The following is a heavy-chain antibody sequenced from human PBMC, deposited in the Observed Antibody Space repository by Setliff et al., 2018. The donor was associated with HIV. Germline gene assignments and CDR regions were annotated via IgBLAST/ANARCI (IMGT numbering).Heavy chain of an antibody. V-gene: IGHV1-46*01. Sequence: ASVKVSCKASGYIFTSYYMHWLRQVPGQGLEWMGIVDPSGGSTHYAQKFEGRVTMTRDTSTSTFHMELSSLTSEDRAIYYCARESRDIVATSPLDYWGQGTLVTVSS. J-gene: IGHJ4*02. CDR3: ARESRDIVATSPLDY. D-gene: IGHD5-12*01. CDR1: GYIFTSYY. CDR2: VDPSGGST.